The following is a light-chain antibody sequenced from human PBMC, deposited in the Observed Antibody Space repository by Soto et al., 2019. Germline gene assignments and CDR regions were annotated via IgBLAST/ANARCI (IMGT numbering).Light chain of an antibody. CDR3: LQHNTYPRT. Sequence: DIQMTQSTSSLPASVGDRVTITGRASQAIRNYLGWYQQKPAKAPKRLIYAASSLQSGVPSRFSGSGSGTEFTLTISSLQPEDSATYFCLQHNTYPRTFGRGTKVDIK. CDR2: AAS. V-gene: IGKV1-17*01. J-gene: IGKJ1*01. CDR1: QAIRNY.